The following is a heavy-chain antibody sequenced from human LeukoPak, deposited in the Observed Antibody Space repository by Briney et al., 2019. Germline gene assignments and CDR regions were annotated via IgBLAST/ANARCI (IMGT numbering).Heavy chain of an antibody. CDR3: ARQYRTSLTCYGILGFCFDY. CDR2: IYYSGNT. J-gene: IGHJ4*02. Sequence: SETLSLTCTVSGDSISTSNSYWGWIRQPPGKGLEWIGSIYYSGNTYYNAPLKSRATISVDTSKNQFSLKLSSVTAADTAVYYCARQYRTSLTCYGILGFCFDYWGQGTLVTVSS. D-gene: IGHD2-2*01. CDR1: GDSISTSNSY. V-gene: IGHV4-39*01.